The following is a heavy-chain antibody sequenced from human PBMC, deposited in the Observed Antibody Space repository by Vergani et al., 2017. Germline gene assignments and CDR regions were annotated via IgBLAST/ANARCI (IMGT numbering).Heavy chain of an antibody. V-gene: IGHV3-30*18. CDR2: ISYDGSNK. J-gene: IGHJ4*02. CDR3: AYDLKGVCFDC. D-gene: IGHD3-16*01. CDR1: AFTFSSYG. Sequence: QVQLVESGGGVVQPGRSLRLSCAASAFTFSSYGMHWVRQAPGKGLEWVAVISYDGSNKYYADSVKGRFTISRDNSKNTLYLQMNSLRAEDTAVYYCAYDLKGVCFDCGGQGTLVTVSS.